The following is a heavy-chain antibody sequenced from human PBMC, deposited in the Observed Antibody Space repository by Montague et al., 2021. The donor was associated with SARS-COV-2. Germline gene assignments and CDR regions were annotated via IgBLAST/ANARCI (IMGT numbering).Heavy chain of an antibody. CDR2: IDWDDDK. CDR3: ARMDAGPTSYDY. D-gene: IGHD2-2*01. J-gene: IGHJ4*02. CDR1: GFSLSTSGMC. V-gene: IGHV2-70*11. Sequence: LALVKPTQTLTLTCTFSGFSLSTSGMCVSWIRQPPGKALEWLARIDWDDDKYYSTSLKTRLTISKDTSKNQVVLTMTNMDPVDTATYYCARMDAGPTSYDYWGQGTLVTVSS.